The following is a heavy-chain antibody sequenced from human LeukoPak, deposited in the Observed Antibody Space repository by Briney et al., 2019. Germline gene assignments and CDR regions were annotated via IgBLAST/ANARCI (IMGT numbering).Heavy chain of an antibody. CDR3: AKGGSSSHNWFDP. V-gene: IGHV3-30*02. CDR2: IRNDGSND. CDR1: GFTFSDYG. Sequence: PGGSLRLSCAASGFTFSDYGMHWVPRAPGKGLEGGPFIRNDGSNDYYPDSVKGRFTISRDNSRNTLYLQMNSLRAEDTAFYYCAKGGSSSHNWFDPWGQGTRVTVSS. J-gene: IGHJ5*02. D-gene: IGHD6-13*01.